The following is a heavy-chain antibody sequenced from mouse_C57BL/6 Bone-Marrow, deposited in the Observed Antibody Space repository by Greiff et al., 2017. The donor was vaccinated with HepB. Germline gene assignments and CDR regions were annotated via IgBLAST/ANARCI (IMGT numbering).Heavy chain of an antibody. V-gene: IGHV14-1*01. CDR1: GFNIKDYY. Sequence: VHVKQSGAELVRPGASVKLSCTASGFNIKDYYMHWVKQRPEQGLEWIGRIDPEDGDTEYAPKFQGKATMTADTSSNTAYLQLSSLTSEDTAVYYCTRQLRLMFAYWGQGTLVTVSA. J-gene: IGHJ3*01. D-gene: IGHD3-2*02. CDR2: IDPEDGDT. CDR3: TRQLRLMFAY.